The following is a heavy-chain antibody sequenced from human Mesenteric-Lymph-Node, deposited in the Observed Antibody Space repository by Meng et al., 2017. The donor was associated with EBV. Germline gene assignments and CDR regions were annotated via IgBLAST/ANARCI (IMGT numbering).Heavy chain of an antibody. V-gene: IGHV4-59*01. Sequence: QLQLQESGPGLVKPSETLSLACNVSGGSINSFYWSWIRQPPGKGLEWIGYIYHSGSTNYNPSLKSRVTMSVDMSKNQFSLKLSSVTAADTAVYYCARGEVFDSWGQGTLVTVSS. CDR1: GGSINSFY. J-gene: IGHJ4*02. CDR3: ARGEVFDS. CDR2: IYHSGST.